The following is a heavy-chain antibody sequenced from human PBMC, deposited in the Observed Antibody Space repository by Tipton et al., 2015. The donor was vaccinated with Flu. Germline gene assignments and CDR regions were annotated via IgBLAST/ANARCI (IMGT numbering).Heavy chain of an antibody. J-gene: IGHJ4*02. CDR3: AREGDYYDSSGPISLFYY. D-gene: IGHD3-22*01. Sequence: TLSLTCTVSGGSISSGGYYWSWIRQHPGKGLEWIGYIHYSGSTYYNPSLKSRVTISVDTSKNQFSLKLSSVTAADTAVYYCAREGDYYDSSGPISLFYYWGQGTLVTVSS. V-gene: IGHV4-31*03. CDR1: GGSISSGGYY. CDR2: IHYSGST.